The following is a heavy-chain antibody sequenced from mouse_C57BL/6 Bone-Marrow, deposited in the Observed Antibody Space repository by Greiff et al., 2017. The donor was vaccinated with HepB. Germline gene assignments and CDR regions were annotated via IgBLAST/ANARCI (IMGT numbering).Heavy chain of an antibody. V-gene: IGHV7-1*01. D-gene: IGHD2-3*01. J-gene: IGHJ4*01. Sequence: EVMLVESGGGLVQSGRSLRLSCATSGFTFSDFYMEWVRQAPGKGLEWIAASRNKANDYTTEYSASVKGRFIVSRDTSQSILYLQMNALRAEDTAIYYCARDDGYYMDYWGQGTSVTVSS. CDR3: ARDDGYYMDY. CDR1: GFTFSDFY. CDR2: SRNKANDYTT.